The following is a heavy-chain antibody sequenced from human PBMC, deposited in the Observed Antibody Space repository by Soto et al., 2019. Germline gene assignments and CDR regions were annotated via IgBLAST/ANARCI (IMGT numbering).Heavy chain of an antibody. J-gene: IGHJ4*02. D-gene: IGHD1-1*01. Sequence: QVQLVESGGGVVQPGRSLRLSCAASGFTFSSYAMHWVRQAPGKGLEWVAVISYDGSNKYYADSVKGRVTISRDNTKNTLYLQMNSLIAEDTDVYYCARDDWNDTGFDYWGQGTLVTVSS. V-gene: IGHV3-30-3*01. CDR2: ISYDGSNK. CDR1: GFTFSSYA. CDR3: ARDDWNDTGFDY.